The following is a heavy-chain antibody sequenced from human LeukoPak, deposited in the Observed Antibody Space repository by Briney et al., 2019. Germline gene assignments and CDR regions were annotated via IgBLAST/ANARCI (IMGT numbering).Heavy chain of an antibody. CDR1: GFTFSEYT. CDR3: AAERLRYFHH. Sequence: GGSLRLSCAASGFTFSEYTMHWVRQTPGKGLEWVSLITWDGGSTFYADSVKGRFTISRDNSKNSLSLQMNSLTTEDTALYRCAAERLRYFHHWGQGTLVTVSS. CDR2: ITWDGGST. J-gene: IGHJ4*02. V-gene: IGHV3-43*01.